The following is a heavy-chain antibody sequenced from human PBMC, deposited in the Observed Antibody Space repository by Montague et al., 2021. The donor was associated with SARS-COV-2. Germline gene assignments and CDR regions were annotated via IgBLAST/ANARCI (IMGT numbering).Heavy chain of an antibody. CDR2: IYSGGIT. CDR1: GFTVNTNF. D-gene: IGHD2/OR15-2a*01. CDR3: AWSLTLPAVLAS. Sequence: SLRLSCAASGFTVNTNFMTWVRQAPGKGLEWISIIYSGGITYYADSVKGRFTISSDDSKNTVYLHMNSLSAEYTATYFCAWSLTLPAVLASWGQGTLVTVSS. J-gene: IGHJ5*02. V-gene: IGHV3-53*01.